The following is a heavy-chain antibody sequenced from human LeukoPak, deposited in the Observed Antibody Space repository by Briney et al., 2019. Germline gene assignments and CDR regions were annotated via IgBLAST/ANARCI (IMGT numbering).Heavy chain of an antibody. Sequence: GGSLRLSCAASGFTFSSYGMHWVRQAPGKGLEWVAFIRHDGSNKYYADSVKGRFTISRDNSKSTLYLQMNSLRAEDTAVYYCAKGPPGGSYLYYFDYWGQGTLVTVSS. J-gene: IGHJ4*02. CDR2: IRHDGSNK. CDR3: AKGPPGGSYLYYFDY. V-gene: IGHV3-30*02. D-gene: IGHD1-26*01. CDR1: GFTFSSYG.